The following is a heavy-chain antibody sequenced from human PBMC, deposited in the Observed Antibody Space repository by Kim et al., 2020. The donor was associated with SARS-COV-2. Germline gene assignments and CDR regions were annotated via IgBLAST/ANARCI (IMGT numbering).Heavy chain of an antibody. CDR1: GFTVSSNY. CDR3: ARVYRDYFGR. V-gene: IGHV3-66*01. D-gene: IGHD4-17*01. CDR2: IYSGGST. J-gene: IGHJ4*02. Sequence: GGSLRLSCADSGFTVSSNYMSWVRQAPGKGLEWVSVIYSGGSTYYADSVKGRFTISRDNSKNTLYLQMNSLRAEDTAVYYCARVYRDYFGRWGQGTLVTVSS.